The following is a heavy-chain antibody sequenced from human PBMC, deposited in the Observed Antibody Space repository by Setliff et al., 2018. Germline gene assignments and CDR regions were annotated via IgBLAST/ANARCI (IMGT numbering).Heavy chain of an antibody. CDR3: ARGYYNFLSGYYTPYYFDY. D-gene: IGHD3-3*01. V-gene: IGHV4-61*01. CDR1: GGAMIGGHYY. J-gene: IGHJ4*02. CDR2: IYYSGNT. Sequence: SETLSLTCTVSGGAMIGGHYYWSWIRQPPGKGLEWIGYIYYSGNTNYNPSLKSRVTISVDTSKNQFSLKLSSVTAADTAVYFCARGYYNFLSGYYTPYYFDYWGQGTLVTVSS.